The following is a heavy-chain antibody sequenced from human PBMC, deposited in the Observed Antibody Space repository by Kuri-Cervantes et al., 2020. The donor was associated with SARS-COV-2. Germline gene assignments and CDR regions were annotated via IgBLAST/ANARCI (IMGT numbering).Heavy chain of an antibody. V-gene: IGHV3-30*18. CDR3: AKDLITMIVVVTYGGFDI. CDR2: ISYDGSSK. D-gene: IGHD3-22*01. CDR1: GFTFSSCG. Sequence: GGSLRLSCAASGFTFSSCGMHWVRQAPGKGLEWVAVISYDGSSKYYADSVKGRFTISRENSKNTLYLQMNSLRAEDTAVYYCAKDLITMIVVVTYGGFDIWGQGTMVTVSS. J-gene: IGHJ3*02.